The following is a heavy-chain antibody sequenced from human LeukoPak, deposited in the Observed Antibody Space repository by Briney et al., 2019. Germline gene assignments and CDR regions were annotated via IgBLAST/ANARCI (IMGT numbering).Heavy chain of an antibody. V-gene: IGHV3-30*04. CDR1: GYTFGSYA. CDR2: IAYEGSAK. J-gene: IGHJ6*02. D-gene: IGHD4-17*01. Sequence: GRSLRLSCAASGYTFGSYALHWVRQAPGKGLDWVALIAYEGSAKYYADSVRGRFTISTHNSKSTLSLPVNSLRPEDTAVSYCPTVRETGGDYDHPYYGMDVWGQGTTVTVSS. CDR3: PTVRETGGDYDHPYYGMDV.